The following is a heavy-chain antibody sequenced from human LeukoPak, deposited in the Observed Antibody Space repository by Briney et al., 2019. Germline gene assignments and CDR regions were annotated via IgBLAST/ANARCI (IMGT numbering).Heavy chain of an antibody. D-gene: IGHD6-13*01. J-gene: IGHJ6*02. CDR1: GYTFTSYG. CDR3: ARESGYSSSWYYHYYYGMDV. V-gene: IGHV1-18*01. Sequence: GASGKVSCKASGYTFTSYGISWVRQAPGHGLEWMGWISAYNGNTNYAQKLQGRVTMTTDTSTSTAYMELRRLRSDDTAVYYCARESGYSSSWYYHYYYGMDVWGQGTTVTVSS. CDR2: ISAYNGNT.